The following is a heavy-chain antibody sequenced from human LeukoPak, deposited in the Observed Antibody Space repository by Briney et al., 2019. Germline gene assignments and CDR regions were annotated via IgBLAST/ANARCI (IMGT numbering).Heavy chain of an antibody. D-gene: IGHD6-13*01. CDR3: ARDSRSWYSYYYYGMDV. CDR2: ISAYNGNT. V-gene: IGHV1-18*01. Sequence: ASVKVSCKASGYTFTSYGISWVRQAPGQGLEWMGWISAYNGNTNYAQKLQGRVTMTTDTSTSTAYMELRSLRSDDTAVCYCARDSRSWYSYYYYGMDVWGQGTTVTVSS. J-gene: IGHJ6*02. CDR1: GYTFTSYG.